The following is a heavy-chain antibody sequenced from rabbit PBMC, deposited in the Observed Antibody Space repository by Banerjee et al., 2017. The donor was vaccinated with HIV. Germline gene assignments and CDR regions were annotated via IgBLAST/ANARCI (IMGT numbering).Heavy chain of an antibody. CDR3: ARDLGGSSDL. V-gene: IGHV1S40*01. CDR2: IYTNSGNT. CDR1: GFTLSSYYY. Sequence: QSLEESGGDLVKPGASLTLTCTASGFTLSSYYYMCWVRQAPGKGLEWIACIYTNSGNTWYASWAKGRFTISKTSSTTVTLQMTSLTAADTTTYFCARDLGGSSDLWGPGTLVTVS. J-gene: IGHJ4*01. D-gene: IGHD8-1*01.